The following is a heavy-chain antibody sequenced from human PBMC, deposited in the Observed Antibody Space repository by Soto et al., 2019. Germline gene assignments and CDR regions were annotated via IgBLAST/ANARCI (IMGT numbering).Heavy chain of an antibody. V-gene: IGHV1-18*04. Sequence: ASVKVSCKASGYSFTNYGISWVRQAPGQGLEWMGWISAYNGNTNYAQKLQGRVTMTTDTSTSTAYMELRSLRSDDTAVYYCARDPMYSSSWYLGYWGQGTLATVSS. J-gene: IGHJ4*02. CDR1: GYSFTNYG. CDR2: ISAYNGNT. D-gene: IGHD6-13*01. CDR3: ARDPMYSSSWYLGY.